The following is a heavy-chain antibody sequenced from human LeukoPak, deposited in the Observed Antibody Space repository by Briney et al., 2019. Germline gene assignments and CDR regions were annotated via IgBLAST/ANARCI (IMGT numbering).Heavy chain of an antibody. Sequence: SGGSLRLSCAASGFTFSSYSMNWVRQAPGKGLEWVSSISSSSSYIYYADSVKGRFTISRDNAKNSLYLQMNSLRAEDTAVYYCARRYCSSTSCYWADNYYYYMDVWGKGTTVTVSS. V-gene: IGHV3-21*01. CDR2: ISSSSSYI. D-gene: IGHD2-2*01. CDR3: ARRYCSSTSCYWADNYYYYMDV. CDR1: GFTFSSYS. J-gene: IGHJ6*03.